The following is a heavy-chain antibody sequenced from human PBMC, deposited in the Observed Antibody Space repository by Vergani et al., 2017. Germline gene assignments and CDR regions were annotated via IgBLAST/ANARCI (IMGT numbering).Heavy chain of an antibody. CDR1: GYTFTGYY. V-gene: IGHV1-18*04. D-gene: IGHD2-21*01. CDR2: INAYNGNT. Sequence: QVQLVQSGAEVQKPGASVKVSCKASGYTFTGYYMHWVRQAPGQGLELMGWINAYNGNTNYAQKLQGRVTMTTDTSTSTAYMELRSLRSDDTAVYYCARDPQYVAAEYVQHWGQGTLVTVSS. CDR3: ARDPQYVAAEYVQH. J-gene: IGHJ1*01.